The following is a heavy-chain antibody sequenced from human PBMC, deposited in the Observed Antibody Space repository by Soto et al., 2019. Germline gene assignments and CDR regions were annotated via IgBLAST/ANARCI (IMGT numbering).Heavy chain of an antibody. Sequence: ASVKVSCKASGYSFTDYHIHWVRQAPGRGLEWLGRINPKSGGTSTAQKFQGWVTMTRDRSISTVYMEFTRLRSDDTAVYFCARGHSTDCSNGVCSFFYNHEMDVWGQGTTVTVSS. V-gene: IGHV1-2*04. CDR2: INPKSGGT. J-gene: IGHJ6*02. D-gene: IGHD2-8*01. CDR1: GYSFTDYH. CDR3: ARGHSTDCSNGVCSFFYNHEMDV.